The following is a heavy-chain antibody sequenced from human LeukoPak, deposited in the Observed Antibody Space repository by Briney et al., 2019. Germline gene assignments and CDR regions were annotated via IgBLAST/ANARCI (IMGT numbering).Heavy chain of an antibody. CDR1: GYTFTSYG. D-gene: IGHD6-13*01. CDR3: ARDPSIAAAGTYYYYYYMDV. J-gene: IGHJ6*03. CDR2: ISAYNGNT. V-gene: IGHV1-18*01. Sequence: ASVKVSCKASGYTFTSYGIIWVRQAPGQGLEWMGWISAYNGNTNYAQKLQGRVTMTTDTSTSTAYMELRSLRSDDTAVYYCARDPSIAAAGTYYYYYYMDVWGKGTTVTVSS.